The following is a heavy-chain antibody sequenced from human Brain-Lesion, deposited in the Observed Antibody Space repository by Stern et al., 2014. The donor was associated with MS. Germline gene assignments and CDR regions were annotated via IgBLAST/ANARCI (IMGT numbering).Heavy chain of an antibody. J-gene: IGHJ3*02. D-gene: IGHD1-14*01. CDR1: GGSISSSNW. CDR2: IYHSGGT. V-gene: IGHV4-4*02. CDR3: ARELPDLNAFDI. Sequence: VHLVESGPGLVKPSGTLSLTCAVSGGSISSSNWWSWVRQSPGKGLEWIGEIYHSGGTKYSPSFESRVIISVDKSKNQFSLKLSYVTAAYTAVYYCARELPDLNAFDIWGQGTMVTVSS.